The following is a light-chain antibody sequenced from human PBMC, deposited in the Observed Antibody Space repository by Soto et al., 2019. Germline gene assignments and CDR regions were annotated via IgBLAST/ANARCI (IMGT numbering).Light chain of an antibody. CDR2: AAS. V-gene: IGKV1-17*01. CDR1: QGIRND. CDR3: LQHSTYPLT. Sequence: DIQMTQFPSSLSASVGDRVTITCRASQGIRNDLGWYQQKPGKAPKRLIYAASSLQSGVPSRFSGCGSGTEYHLAISSLQPEDSATFYGLQHSTYPLTFGKGTKVEIK. J-gene: IGKJ1*01.